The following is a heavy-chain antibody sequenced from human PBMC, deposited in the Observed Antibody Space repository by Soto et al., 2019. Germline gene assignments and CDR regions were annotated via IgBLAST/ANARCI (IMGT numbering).Heavy chain of an antibody. CDR1: GYTFSSYG. J-gene: IGHJ4*02. CDR3: ARGGMLTFGGYIVY. V-gene: IGHV1-18*01. CDR2: ISAYNGDT. D-gene: IGHD3-16*02. Sequence: QVQLVQSGAEVKKPGASVKVSCKASGYTFSSYGFSWLRQAPGQRLEWMCWISAYNGDTKYAQRFQDRVTLTTETSTNTAYMELRSLRSDDTAVYYCARGGMLTFGGYIVYWGQGTRVIVSS.